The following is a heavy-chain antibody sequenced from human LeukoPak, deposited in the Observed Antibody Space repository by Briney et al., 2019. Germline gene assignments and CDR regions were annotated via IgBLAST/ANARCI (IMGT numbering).Heavy chain of an antibody. CDR3: ARAPPWALDY. CDR2: ISHRGST. V-gene: IGHV4-4*01. Sequence: GSLRLSCGASGFTVSSNYMSWVRQAPGKGLEWIGEISHRGSTKYNPSLRSRVTISADESKNQFSLTFSSVTAADTAVYFCARAPPWALDYWGPGNLATVSS. D-gene: IGHD7-27*01. CDR1: GFTVSSNY. J-gene: IGHJ4*02.